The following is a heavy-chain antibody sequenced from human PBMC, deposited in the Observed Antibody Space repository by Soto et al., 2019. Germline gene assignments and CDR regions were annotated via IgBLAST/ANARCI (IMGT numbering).Heavy chain of an antibody. Sequence: TLSLTCTVSGGSISSSSYYWGWIRQPPGKGLEWIGCIYSSGSTYYNPSLKSRVTISVDTSKNQFSLKLSSVTAADTAVYYCARDHYVYDILTGYGYYYGMDVWGQGTTVTVSS. CDR1: GGSISSSSYY. D-gene: IGHD3-9*01. CDR2: IYSSGST. CDR3: ARDHYVYDILTGYGYYYGMDV. J-gene: IGHJ6*02. V-gene: IGHV4-39*07.